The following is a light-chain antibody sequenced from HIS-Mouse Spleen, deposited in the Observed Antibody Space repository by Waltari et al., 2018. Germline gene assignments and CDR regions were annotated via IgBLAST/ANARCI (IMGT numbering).Light chain of an antibody. CDR1: SSNIGSNY. CDR3: AAWDGSLSGPWV. J-gene: IGLJ3*02. V-gene: IGLV1-47*01. Sequence: QSVLTQPPSASGTPGQRVTISCSGSSSNIGSNYVYWYQQLPGTAPNLLIYSNNQRPSGVPDRFSGSKSGTSASLAISGLRSEDEAEYYCAAWDGSLSGPWVFGGGTKLTVL. CDR2: SNN.